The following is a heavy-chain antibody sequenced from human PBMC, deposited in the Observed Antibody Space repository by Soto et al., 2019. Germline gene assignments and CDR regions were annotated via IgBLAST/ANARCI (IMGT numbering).Heavy chain of an antibody. J-gene: IGHJ4*02. V-gene: IGHV3-74*01. D-gene: IGHD5-18*01. Sequence: EVQLVESGGGLVQPGGSLRLSCAASGFSFSSYWIHWVRQAPGKGLVWVSRIKTDGSTTDYADSVKGRFTISRDNAKNTPYLQMNSLRAEDTAVYDCAKREGNTYGLFHWGQGTLVTVSS. CDR3: AKREGNTYGLFH. CDR1: GFSFSSYW. CDR2: IKTDGSTT.